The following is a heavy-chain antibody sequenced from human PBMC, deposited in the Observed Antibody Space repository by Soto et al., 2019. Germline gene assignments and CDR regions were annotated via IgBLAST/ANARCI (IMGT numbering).Heavy chain of an antibody. CDR1: GGSISSDANF. J-gene: IGHJ5*02. D-gene: IGHD6-6*01. CDR2: ISYTGRT. CDR3: ARGSFSSSSSWFDP. V-gene: IGHV4-31*03. Sequence: SETLSVTCTASGGSISSDANFWSWIRQLPGRGLEWIGYISYTGRTYYTPSLNSRLTISLDTSKNLFSLRLSAVTAADTAVYFCARGSFSSSSSWFDPWGQGTLVTVSS.